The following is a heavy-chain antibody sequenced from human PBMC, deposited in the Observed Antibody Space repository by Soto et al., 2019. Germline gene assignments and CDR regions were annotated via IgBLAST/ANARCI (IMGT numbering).Heavy chain of an antibody. CDR2: ITFSGNTV. CDR3: ARVSWREKYGMDV. Sequence: LRLSCAASGFTFSDSYMSWIRQAPGKGLEWISYITFSGNTVYYADSLKGRFTISRDNAKNSLYLQMNRLRAEDTAVYYCARVSWREKYGMDVWGQGTTVTVSS. V-gene: IGHV3-11*01. CDR1: GFTFSDSY. J-gene: IGHJ6*02.